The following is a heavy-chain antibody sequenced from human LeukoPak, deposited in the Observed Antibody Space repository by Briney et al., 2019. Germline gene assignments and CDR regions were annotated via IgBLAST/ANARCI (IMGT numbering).Heavy chain of an antibody. CDR2: ITSRDGRT. V-gene: IGHV3-23*01. CDR3: ARDSKRDGYNPRGYYFDY. J-gene: IGHJ4*02. CDR1: EFTFSRYA. Sequence: GGSLRLSCAAPEFTFSRYAMTWVRQAPGKGLEWVSSITSRDGRTSYADSVKGRFTVSRDNAKNSLYLQMNSLTDEDTAVYYCARDSKRDGYNPRGYYFDYWGQGKLVTVSS. D-gene: IGHD5-24*01.